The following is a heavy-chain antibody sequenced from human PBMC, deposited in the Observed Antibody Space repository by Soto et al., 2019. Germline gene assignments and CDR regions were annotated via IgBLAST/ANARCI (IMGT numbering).Heavy chain of an antibody. CDR1: GGSISSSSYY. V-gene: IGHV4-39*02. D-gene: IGHD3-10*01. CDR2: IYYSGST. J-gene: IGHJ4*02. CDR3: ARELYGSGSYLELPSSFDY. Sequence: PSETLSLTCTVSGGSISSSSYYWGWIRQPPGKGLEWIGSIYYSGSTYYNPSLKSRVTISVDTSKNQFSLKLSSVTAADTAVYYCARELYGSGSYLELPSSFDYWGQGTLVTVSS.